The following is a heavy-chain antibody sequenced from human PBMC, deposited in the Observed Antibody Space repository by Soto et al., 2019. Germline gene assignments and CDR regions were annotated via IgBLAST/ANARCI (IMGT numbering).Heavy chain of an antibody. CDR3: ARGGYYLIDAFDI. CDR2: IKQDGSEK. J-gene: IGHJ3*02. V-gene: IGHV3-7*03. Sequence: GGSLRLSCAASGPTFSSYWMSWVRQAPGKGLEWVANIKQDGSEKYYVDSVKGRFTISGDNAKNSLYLQMNSLRAEDTAVYYCARGGYYLIDAFDIWGQGTMVTVS. CDR1: GPTFSSYW. D-gene: IGHD1-26*01.